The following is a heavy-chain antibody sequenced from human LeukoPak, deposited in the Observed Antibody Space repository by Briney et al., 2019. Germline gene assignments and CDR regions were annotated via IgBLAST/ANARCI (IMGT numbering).Heavy chain of an antibody. D-gene: IGHD4-23*01. CDR1: GYTFTNYY. V-gene: IGHV1-46*01. CDR3: ARDYYGGPT. J-gene: IGHJ5*02. CDR2: FNPTSGGST. Sequence: ASVKVSCKASGYTFTNYYIHWVRQAPGQGLEWMGIFNPTSGGSTRYAQKFQGRVTMTSDTSTSTVYLELSSLRSDDTAVYYCARDYYGGPTWGQGTLVTVSS.